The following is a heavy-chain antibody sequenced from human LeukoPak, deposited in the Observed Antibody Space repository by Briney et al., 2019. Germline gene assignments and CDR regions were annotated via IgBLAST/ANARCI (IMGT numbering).Heavy chain of an antibody. Sequence: SETLSLTCTVSGGSISSSSYYWGWIRQPPGKGLEWIGSIYYSGSTYYNPSLKSRVTISVDTSKNQFSLKLSSVTAADTAVYYCARDYSGSYIWGQGTLVTVSS. CDR3: ARDYSGSYI. V-gene: IGHV4-39*07. D-gene: IGHD1-26*01. CDR2: IYYSGST. J-gene: IGHJ4*02. CDR1: GGSISSSSYY.